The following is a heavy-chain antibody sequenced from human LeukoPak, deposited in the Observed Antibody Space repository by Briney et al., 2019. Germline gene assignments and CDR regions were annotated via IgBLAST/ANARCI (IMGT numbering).Heavy chain of an antibody. CDR3: VKEGNGAFDI. D-gene: IGHD2-8*01. Sequence: GGSLRLSCSASGFTFSSYVMFWVRQVPGKGLEYVSAVSSIGGSTYYADSVKGRFTISRDNSKNTLYLQMISLRPEDTAVYYCVKEGNGAFDIWGQGTMVTVSS. CDR2: VSSIGGST. CDR1: GFTFSSYV. V-gene: IGHV3-64D*09. J-gene: IGHJ3*02.